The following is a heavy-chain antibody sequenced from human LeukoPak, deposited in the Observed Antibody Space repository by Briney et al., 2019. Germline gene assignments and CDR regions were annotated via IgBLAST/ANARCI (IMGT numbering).Heavy chain of an antibody. CDR1: GFTFNGSA. J-gene: IGHJ5*02. CDR3: TRDSGTYNWLDP. D-gene: IGHD1-26*01. V-gene: IGHV3-73*01. CDR2: IDKKDNFYAT. Sequence: PGGSLRLSCAASGFTFNGSAIHWVRQSSGKGLEWVGHIDKKDNFYATTSAASVTGRFTISRDDSKNTAYLQMNSLKTEDTALYYCTRDSGTYNWLDPWGQGTLVTVSS.